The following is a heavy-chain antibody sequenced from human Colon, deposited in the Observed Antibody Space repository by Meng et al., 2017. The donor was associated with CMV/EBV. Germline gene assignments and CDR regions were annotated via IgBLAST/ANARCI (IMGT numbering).Heavy chain of an antibody. CDR2: MTNSGKTI. CDR1: GFIFSDYS. Sequence: GGSLRLSCGASGFIFSDYSMSWIRQAPGKGLEWLSYMTNSGKTITYADSVKGRFTISRDNAKNSLYLDMNSLRVEDTAMYYCVRDGVTPDYWSQGTLVTVSS. J-gene: IGHJ4*02. D-gene: IGHD3-3*01. CDR3: VRDGVTPDY. V-gene: IGHV3-11*01.